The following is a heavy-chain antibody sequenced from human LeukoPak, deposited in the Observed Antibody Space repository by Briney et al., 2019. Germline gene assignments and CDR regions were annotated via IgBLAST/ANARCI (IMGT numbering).Heavy chain of an antibody. Sequence: PSETLSLTCTVSGDSISTSSNYWGWIRQLPGKGLEWIGSVYRSGSSYYNPSLNNRVTISVDTSKNQFTLNLTSVTAADTAVYYCARRGISGGAYYSDFWGQGSLLTVSS. J-gene: IGHJ4*02. CDR2: VYRSGSS. D-gene: IGHD6-19*01. V-gene: IGHV4-39*01. CDR3: ARRGISGGAYYSDF. CDR1: GDSISTSSNY.